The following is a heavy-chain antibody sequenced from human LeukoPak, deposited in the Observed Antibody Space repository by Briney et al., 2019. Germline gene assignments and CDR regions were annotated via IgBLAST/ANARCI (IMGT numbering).Heavy chain of an antibody. CDR2: IFYSGST. V-gene: IGHV4-39*01. CDR3: ARQDYYGSGSYYFDY. Sequence: SETLSLTCTVSGGSISSSSYSWDWIRQPPGKGLEWIGTIFYSGSTSYNPSLKSRVTISVDTSKNQFSLKVTSVTAADTAVYYCARQDYYGSGSYYFDYWGQGTLVTVSS. CDR1: GGSISSSSYS. J-gene: IGHJ4*02. D-gene: IGHD3-10*01.